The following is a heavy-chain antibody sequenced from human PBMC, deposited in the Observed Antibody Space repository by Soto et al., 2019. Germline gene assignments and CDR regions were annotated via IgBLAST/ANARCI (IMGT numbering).Heavy chain of an antibody. V-gene: IGHV5-51*01. J-gene: IGHJ6*04. CDR1: GHSFSSYW. Sequence: PGESLKISCMGSGHSFSSYWVAWVRQMPEKGLECMGIIYPGDSDTRYIPSFTGQVTISADKAISTAYLQWGSLKASDTPIYYCAKHSPQWGLDVRGKGSTGTAS. D-gene: IGHD2-8*01. CDR3: AKHSPQWGLDV. CDR2: IYPGDSDT.